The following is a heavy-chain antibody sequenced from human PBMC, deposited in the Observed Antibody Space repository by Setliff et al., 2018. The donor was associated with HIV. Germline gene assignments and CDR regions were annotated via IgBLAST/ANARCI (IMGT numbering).Heavy chain of an antibody. D-gene: IGHD6-19*01. CDR1: GFTFSSYW. J-gene: IGHJ4*02. CDR3: STDLPSSGFFPDY. CDR2: IKQDGSEK. Sequence: GGSLRLSCAASGFTFSSYWMSWVRQAPGKGLEWVANIKQDGSEKYYVDSVKGRFTISRDNAKNSLYVHINSLRAEDMAVYYCSTDLPSSGFFPDYWGQGTLVTVPS. V-gene: IGHV3-7*01.